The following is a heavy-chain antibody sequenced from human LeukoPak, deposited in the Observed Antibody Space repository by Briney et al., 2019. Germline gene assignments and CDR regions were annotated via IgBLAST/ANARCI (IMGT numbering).Heavy chain of an antibody. CDR3: AREKDDYGSGSYGGYNWFDP. Sequence: GGSLRLSCAASGFTFSSYDMHWVRQATGKGLEWVSAIGTAGDTYYADSVKGRFTISRDNSKNTLYLQMNSLRAEDTAVYYCAREKDDYGSGSYGGYNWFDPWGQGTLVTVSS. J-gene: IGHJ5*02. CDR1: GFTFSSYD. V-gene: IGHV3-13*01. CDR2: IGTAGDT. D-gene: IGHD3-10*01.